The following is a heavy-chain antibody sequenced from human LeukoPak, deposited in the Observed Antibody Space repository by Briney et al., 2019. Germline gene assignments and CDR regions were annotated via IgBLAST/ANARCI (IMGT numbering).Heavy chain of an antibody. V-gene: IGHV3-30-3*02. CDR2: ISYDGSNK. CDR3: AKTTYYYDSSGSKDAFDI. J-gene: IGHJ3*02. Sequence: PGRSLRLSCAASGFTFSSYAMHWVRQAPGKGLEWVAVISYDGSNKYYADSVKGRFTISRDNSKNTLYLQMNSLRAEDTAVYYCAKTTYYYDSSGSKDAFDIWGQGTMVTVSS. D-gene: IGHD3-22*01. CDR1: GFTFSSYA.